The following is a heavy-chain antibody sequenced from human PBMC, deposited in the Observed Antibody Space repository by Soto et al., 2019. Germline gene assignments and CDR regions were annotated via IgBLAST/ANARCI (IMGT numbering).Heavy chain of an antibody. J-gene: IGHJ4*02. CDR2: ISSSSSYT. CDR1: GYTFSDYY. CDR3: ARSLSYSSGWIDY. V-gene: IGHV3-11*06. D-gene: IGHD6-19*01. Sequence: GGCLKISSAASGYTFSDYYMSWIRKAPGKGLEWVSYISSSSSYTNYADSVKGRFTISRDNAKNSLYLQMNSLRAEDTAVHYCARSLSYSSGWIDYWGQRTLVTVSS.